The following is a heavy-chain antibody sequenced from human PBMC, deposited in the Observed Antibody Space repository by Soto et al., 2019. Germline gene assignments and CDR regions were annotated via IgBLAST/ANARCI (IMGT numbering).Heavy chain of an antibody. V-gene: IGHV3-21*01. CDR3: ARYGGSQPFDY. CDR1: GFTFSSYS. J-gene: IGHJ4*02. Sequence: GGSLRLSCAVSGFTFSSYSMNWVRQAPGKGLEWVSSISSRGSNMYYPDSVKGRFTISRDNAKNSLYLQMNSLRAEDTAVYYCARYGGSQPFDYWGQGTLVTVSS. CDR2: ISSRGSNM. D-gene: IGHD2-15*01.